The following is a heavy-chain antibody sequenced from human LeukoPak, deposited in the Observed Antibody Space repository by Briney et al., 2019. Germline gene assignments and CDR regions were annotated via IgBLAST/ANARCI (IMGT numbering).Heavy chain of an antibody. D-gene: IGHD3-22*01. J-gene: IGHJ4*02. CDR1: GYTFTSYG. Sequence: ASVKVSCKASGYTFTSYGISWVRQAPGQGLEWMGWISAYNSNTNYAQKLQGRVTMTTDTSTSTAYMELRSLRSDDTAVYYCARIYDSSGYQIGKAYFDYWGQGTLVTVSS. CDR3: ARIYDSSGYQIGKAYFDY. CDR2: ISAYNSNT. V-gene: IGHV1-18*01.